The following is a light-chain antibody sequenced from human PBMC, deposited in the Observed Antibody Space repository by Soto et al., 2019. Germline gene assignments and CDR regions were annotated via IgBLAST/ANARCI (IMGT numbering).Light chain of an antibody. CDR1: SSDVGDYNY. V-gene: IGLV2-8*01. Sequence: QSALTQPPSASGSPGQSVTISCTGTSSDVGDYNYVSWHQQHPGKAPKLMIYEVNKRPSGVPDRLSGSKSGNTASLTVSWRQAEDEADYYCSSYAGSNNYVFGTGTKLTVL. CDR3: SSYAGSNNYV. J-gene: IGLJ1*01. CDR2: EVN.